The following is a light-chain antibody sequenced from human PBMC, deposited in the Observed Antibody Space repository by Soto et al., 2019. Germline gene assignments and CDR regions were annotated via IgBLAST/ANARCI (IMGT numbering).Light chain of an antibody. CDR2: WAS. CDR1: QSVLSNNKNY. V-gene: IGKV4-1*01. Sequence: DIVMTQSPDSLAVSLGERATISCKSSQSVLSNNKNYLAWYQQKPGQPPKLLINWASTRESGLPERYSGRGSVTDFAITISSLQAEDVAVYYCHQYYTSPPFGPGTKVDIK. J-gene: IGKJ3*01. CDR3: HQYYTSPP.